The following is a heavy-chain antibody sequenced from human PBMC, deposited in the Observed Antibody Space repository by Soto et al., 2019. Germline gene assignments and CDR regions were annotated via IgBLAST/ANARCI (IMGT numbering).Heavy chain of an antibody. CDR2: IYYSGST. CDR3: ARGQVVAAQH. CDR1: GGSITSSSYY. D-gene: IGHD2-15*01. J-gene: IGHJ4*02. Sequence: PSETLSLTCTVSGGSITSSSYYWGWIRQPPGKGLEWIGYIYYSGSTDSNPSLKGRATMSVDTSKNQLSLKLSSVTAADTAVYYCARGQVVAAQHWGQGTLVTVSS. V-gene: IGHV4-61*05.